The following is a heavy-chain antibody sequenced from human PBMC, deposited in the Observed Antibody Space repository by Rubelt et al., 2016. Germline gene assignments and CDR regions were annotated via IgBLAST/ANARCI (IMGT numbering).Heavy chain of an antibody. CDR3: AETDSSAAAPLDY. J-gene: IGHJ4*02. Sequence: EVQLLESGGGLVQPGGSLRLSCAASGFTFSSYAMSWVRQAPGKGLEWVSAISGSGGSTYYADSVKGRFTISRDNSKNTLYLQINSLTAEDTAVYYCAETDSSAAAPLDYWGQGTLVTVSS. V-gene: IGHV3-23*01. CDR2: ISGSGGST. D-gene: IGHD6-6*01. CDR1: GFTFSSYA.